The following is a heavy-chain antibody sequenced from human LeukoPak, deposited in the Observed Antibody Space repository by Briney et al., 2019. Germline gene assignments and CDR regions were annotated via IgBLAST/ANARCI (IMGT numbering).Heavy chain of an antibody. CDR1: GFTFNNYA. V-gene: IGHV3-23*01. CDR2: INVAGDTT. Sequence: GGSLRLSCAPSGFTFNNYAMSWVRQAPGKGLEWVSGINVAGDTTYYADSVKGRFSISRDNSKSTLFLQMNSLRAEDTAVYYCATAYYYDSRGYDPLDYWGQGTLVTVSS. J-gene: IGHJ4*02. CDR3: ATAYYYDSRGYDPLDY. D-gene: IGHD3-22*01.